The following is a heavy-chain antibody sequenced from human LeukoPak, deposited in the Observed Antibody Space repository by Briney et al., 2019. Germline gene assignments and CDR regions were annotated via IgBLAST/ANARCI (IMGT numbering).Heavy chain of an antibody. Sequence: GESLKISCQGSGYNFPIYWIGWVRQMPGQGLEWMGIIYPDDSNIIYGPSFQGQVTISADKSINTAYLEWSSLKASDTAIYYCARQGAAGKYYYYMDVWGKGTTVTVSS. D-gene: IGHD6-13*01. J-gene: IGHJ6*03. CDR3: ARQGAAGKYYYYMDV. CDR2: IYPDDSNI. CDR1: GYNFPIYW. V-gene: IGHV5-51*01.